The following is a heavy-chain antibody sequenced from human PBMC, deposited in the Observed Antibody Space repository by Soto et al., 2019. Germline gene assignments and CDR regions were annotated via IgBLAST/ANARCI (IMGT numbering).Heavy chain of an antibody. CDR1: GFTFSSYS. CDR2: ISSSSSYI. V-gene: IGHV3-21*01. Sequence: GGSLRLSCAASGFTFSSYSVNWVRQAPGKGLEWVSSISSSSSYIYYADSVKGRFTISRDNAKNSLYLQMNSLRAEDTAVYYCARDTPILDCSSTSCYLVAFVYWGQGALVTVSS. D-gene: IGHD2-2*01. CDR3: ARDTPILDCSSTSCYLVAFVY. J-gene: IGHJ4*02.